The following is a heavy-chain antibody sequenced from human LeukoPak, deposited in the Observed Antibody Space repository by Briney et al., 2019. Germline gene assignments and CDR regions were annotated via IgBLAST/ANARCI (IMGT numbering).Heavy chain of an antibody. CDR1: GFTFSSYS. D-gene: IGHD3-9*01. J-gene: IGHJ4*02. CDR2: ISSSSSTI. V-gene: IGHV3-48*01. Sequence: RPGGSLRLSCAASGFTFSSYSMNWVRQAPGKGLEWVSYISSSSSTIYYADSVKGRFTISRDNAKNSLYLQMNSLRAEDTAVYYCARDMGIVTGYYVDYWGQGTLVTVSS. CDR3: ARDMGIVTGYYVDY.